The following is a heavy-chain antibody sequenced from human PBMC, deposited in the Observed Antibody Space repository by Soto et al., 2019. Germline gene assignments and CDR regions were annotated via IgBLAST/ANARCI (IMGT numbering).Heavy chain of an antibody. CDR3: AKRIQTGIPFLDC. J-gene: IGHJ4*02. CDR2: ISGTGGKT. CDR1: GFTFNNYG. Sequence: GSLRLSCAASGFTFNNYGMSWFRQAPGKGLEWVSAISGTGGKTYYADSVKGRFTISRDNSMDALYLQMNSLRAEDTAVYCCAKRIQTGIPFLDCLGQGTQVTGS. D-gene: IGHD1-1*01. V-gene: IGHV3-23*01.